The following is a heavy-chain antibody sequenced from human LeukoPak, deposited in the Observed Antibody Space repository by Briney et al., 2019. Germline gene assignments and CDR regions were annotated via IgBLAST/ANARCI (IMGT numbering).Heavy chain of an antibody. V-gene: IGHV3-23*01. J-gene: IGHJ4*02. D-gene: IGHD6-13*01. Sequence: PGGSLRLSCAASGFTFSSYAMSWVRQAPGKGLEWVSAISGSGGSTYYADSVKGRFTISRDNSKNTLYLQMNSLRAEDTAVYYCTTEPDSSTWQMSDYWGQGIQVTVSS. CDR1: GFTFSSYA. CDR3: TTEPDSSTWQMSDY. CDR2: ISGSGGST.